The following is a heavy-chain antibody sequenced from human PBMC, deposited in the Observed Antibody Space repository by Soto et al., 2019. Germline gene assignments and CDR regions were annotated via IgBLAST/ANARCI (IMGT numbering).Heavy chain of an antibody. CDR2: IYYSGST. CDR3: ARRWGAAFDY. CDR1: GGSISSGY. V-gene: IGHV4-59*08. Sequence: PSETLSLTCSVSGGSISSGYWTWIRHPPGKGLEWIGYIYYSGSTNYNPSLKSRVTISVDTSKNQFSLKLSSVTAADTAVYYCARRWGAAFDYWGQGTLVTVS. D-gene: IGHD1-26*01. J-gene: IGHJ4*02.